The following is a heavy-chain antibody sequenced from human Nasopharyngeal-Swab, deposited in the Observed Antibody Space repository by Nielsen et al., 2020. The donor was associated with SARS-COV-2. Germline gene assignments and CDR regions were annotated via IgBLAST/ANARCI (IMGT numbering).Heavy chain of an antibody. CDR1: GGSISSYY. CDR3: ARLPYDFWSGSRGAFDI. D-gene: IGHD3-3*01. Sequence: GSLRLSCTVSGGSISSYYWSWIRQPPGKGLEWIGYIYYSGSTNYNPSLKSRVIISVDTSKNQFSLKLSSVTAADTAVYYCARLPYDFWSGSRGAFDIWGQGTMVTVSS. V-gene: IGHV4-59*08. J-gene: IGHJ3*02. CDR2: IYYSGST.